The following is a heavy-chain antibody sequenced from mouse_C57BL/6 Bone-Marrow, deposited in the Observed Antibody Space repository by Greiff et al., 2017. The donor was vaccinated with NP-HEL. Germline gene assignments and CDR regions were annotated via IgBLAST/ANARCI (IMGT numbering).Heavy chain of an antibody. D-gene: IGHD1-1*01. Sequence: QVQLQQPGAELVKPGASVKMSCKASGYTFTSYWITWVKQRPGQGLEWIGDIYPGSGGTNYNEKFKSKATLTVETSSSTAYMQLSSLTSEDSAVYYSARHGSSWAWFAYWGQGTLVTVSA. CDR2: IYPGSGGT. CDR1: GYTFTSYW. CDR3: ARHGSSWAWFAY. V-gene: IGHV1-55*01. J-gene: IGHJ3*01.